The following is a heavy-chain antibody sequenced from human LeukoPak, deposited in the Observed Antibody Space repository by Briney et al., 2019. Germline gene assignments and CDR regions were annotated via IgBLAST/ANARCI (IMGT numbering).Heavy chain of an antibody. CDR3: VRAGYSAYDSLFDY. CDR2: ISSSSYT. D-gene: IGHD5-12*01. Sequence: GGSLRLSCAASGFTFSDYYISWIRQAPGKGLEWVSYISSSSYTNYAVSLKGRFTISRDNAKNSLYLQMNSLRAEDTAVYYCVRAGYSAYDSLFDYWGQGTLVTVSS. CDR1: GFTFSDYY. J-gene: IGHJ4*02. V-gene: IGHV3-11*06.